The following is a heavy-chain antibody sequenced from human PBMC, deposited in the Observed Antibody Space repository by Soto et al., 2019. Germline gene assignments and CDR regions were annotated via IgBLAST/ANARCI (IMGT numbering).Heavy chain of an antibody. CDR3: ARDVLGYCSSTSCFYGMDV. D-gene: IGHD2-2*01. J-gene: IGHJ6*02. CDR1: GFTFSSYW. V-gene: IGHV3-7*03. Sequence: GGSLRLSCAASGFTFSSYWMSWVRQAPGKGLEWVANIKQDGSEKYYVDSVKGRFTISRDNAKNSLYLQMNSLRAEDTAVYYCARDVLGYCSSTSCFYGMDVWGQGTTVTV. CDR2: IKQDGSEK.